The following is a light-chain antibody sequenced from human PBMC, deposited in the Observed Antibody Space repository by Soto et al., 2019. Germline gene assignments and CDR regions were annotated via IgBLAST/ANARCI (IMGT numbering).Light chain of an antibody. CDR3: QQYDSSPRT. V-gene: IGKV3-20*01. CDR1: QSVSSSN. Sequence: EIVLTQSPGTLSLSPGERVTLSCRASQSVSSSNLAWYQQKAGQAPRLLIYGASSRATGIPDRFSGSGSGTDFTLTISRLEPEDFAVYWCQQYDSSPRTFGQGTKVDIK. CDR2: GAS. J-gene: IGKJ1*01.